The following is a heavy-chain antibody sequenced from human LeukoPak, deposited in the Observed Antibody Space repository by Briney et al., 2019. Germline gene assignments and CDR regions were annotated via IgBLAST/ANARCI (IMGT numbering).Heavy chain of an antibody. V-gene: IGHV4-30-4*07. CDR1: GDSISSGGYS. CDR2: IYYSGST. J-gene: IGHJ3*02. CDR3: AREGARWEPSFSAFDI. Sequence: SETLSLTCAVSGDSISSGGYSWSWIRQPPGKGLEWIGYIYYSGSTYYNPSLKSRVTISVDTSKNQFSLKLSSVTAADTAVYYCAREGARWEPSFSAFDIWGQGTMVTVSS. D-gene: IGHD1-26*01.